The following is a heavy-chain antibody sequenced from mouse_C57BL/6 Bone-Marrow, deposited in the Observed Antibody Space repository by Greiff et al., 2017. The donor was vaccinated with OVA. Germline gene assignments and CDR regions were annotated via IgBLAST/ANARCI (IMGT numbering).Heavy chain of an antibody. D-gene: IGHD3-2*02. V-gene: IGHV1-59*01. J-gene: IGHJ3*01. CDR2: IDPSDSYT. CDR3: AREAQSPWFAY. CDR1: GYTFTSYW. Sequence: QVQLQQPGAELVRPGTSVKLSCKASGYTFTSYWMHWVKQRPGQGLEWIGGIDPSDSYTNYNQKFKGKATLTVDTSSSTAYMQLSSLTSEDSAVYYGAREAQSPWFAYWGQGTLVTVSA.